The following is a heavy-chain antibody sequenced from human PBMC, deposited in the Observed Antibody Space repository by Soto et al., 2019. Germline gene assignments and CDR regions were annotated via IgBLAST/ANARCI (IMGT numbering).Heavy chain of an antibody. J-gene: IGHJ5*02. V-gene: IGHV4-59*08. CDR1: GGSISSYY. CDR2: IYYSGST. CDR3: ARVPGP. Sequence: PSKPLSLNCIVSGGSISSYYWSWIRQPPGKGLEWIGYIYYSGSTNYNPSLKSRVTISVDTSKNQFSLKLNSMTAADTAVYYCARVPGPWGQGTLVTVS.